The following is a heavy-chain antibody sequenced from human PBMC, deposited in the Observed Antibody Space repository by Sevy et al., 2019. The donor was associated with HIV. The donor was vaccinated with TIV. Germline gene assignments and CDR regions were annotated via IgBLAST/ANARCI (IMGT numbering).Heavy chain of an antibody. Sequence: GGSLRLSCAASGFTFSNYVMSWVRQAPGKGLEWVSTVSGSGSTKYADSVEGRFTISGDNSKNTVYLQMNSMSAEDTAVYYCAKNLGWSHFDYWGQGTLVTVSS. V-gene: IGHV3-23*01. CDR1: GFTFSNYV. D-gene: IGHD3-16*01. CDR2: VSGSGST. CDR3: AKNLGWSHFDY. J-gene: IGHJ4*02.